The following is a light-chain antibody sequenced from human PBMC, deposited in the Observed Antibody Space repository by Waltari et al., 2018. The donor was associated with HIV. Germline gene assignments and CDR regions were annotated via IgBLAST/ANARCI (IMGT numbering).Light chain of an antibody. Sequence: QSVLTQPPSASGATGQRVSISCSGGNSNIGRYAVSWYQQLPGTAPKLLIYSNTQRPSGVPDRFSGSKSGDSASLAIGGLQSEDEADYYCAAWDDSLSGSVVFGGGTKLTVL. CDR2: SNT. CDR3: AAWDDSLSGSVV. CDR1: NSNIGRYA. V-gene: IGLV1-44*01. J-gene: IGLJ2*01.